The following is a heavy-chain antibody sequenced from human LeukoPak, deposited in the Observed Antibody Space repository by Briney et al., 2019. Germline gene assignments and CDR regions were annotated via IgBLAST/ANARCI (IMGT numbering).Heavy chain of an antibody. CDR2: IYYSGST. D-gene: IGHD6-19*01. V-gene: IGHV4-59*01. J-gene: IGHJ5*02. CDR1: GGSISSYY. CDR3: ARDGEQWLPGWFDP. Sequence: SETLSLTCTVSGGSISSYYWSWLRQPPGKGLEWIGYIYYSGSTNYNPSLKSRVTISVDTSKNQFSLKLSSVTAADTAVYYCARDGEQWLPGWFDPWGQGTLVTVSS.